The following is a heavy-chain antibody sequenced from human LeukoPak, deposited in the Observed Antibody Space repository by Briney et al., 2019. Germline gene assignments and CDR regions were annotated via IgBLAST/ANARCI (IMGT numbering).Heavy chain of an antibody. CDR1: GGSISSYY. J-gene: IGHJ4*02. Sequence: SETLSLTCTVSGGSISSYYWTWIRQPPGKGLEWLGYIYYTGSTNYNPSLKSRVTISVDTSKNQFSLRLSSVTAADTAVYYCARDFSSSLDYWGQGILVTVSS. D-gene: IGHD6-13*01. CDR2: IYYTGST. CDR3: ARDFSSSLDY. V-gene: IGHV4-59*01.